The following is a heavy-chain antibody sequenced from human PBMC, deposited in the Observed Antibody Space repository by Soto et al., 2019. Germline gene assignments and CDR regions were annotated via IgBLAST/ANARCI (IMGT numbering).Heavy chain of an antibody. D-gene: IGHD3-10*01. CDR3: AGVAVGSGSYYRWFDH. V-gene: IGHV1-46*03. CDR1: GYTFTSYY. J-gene: IGHJ5*02. Sequence: QVQLVQSGAEVKKPGASVKVSCKASGYTFTSYYMHWVRQAPGQGLEWMGIINPSGGSTSYAQKFQGRVTMTRDTSTSTVYMELSSLRSEDTAVYYCAGVAVGSGSYYRWFDHWGQGTLVTVSS. CDR2: INPSGGST.